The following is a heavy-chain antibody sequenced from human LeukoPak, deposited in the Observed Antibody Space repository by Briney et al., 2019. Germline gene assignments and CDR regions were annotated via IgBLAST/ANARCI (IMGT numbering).Heavy chain of an antibody. V-gene: IGHV1-18*01. J-gene: IGHJ4*02. CDR3: ARDVGFYYCDSRGYGPVDY. Sequence: ASVKVSCKASGYTFTSYGISWVRQAPGQGLEWMGWISAYNGNTNYAQKLQGRVTMTTDTSTSTAYMELNRLTSDDTAVYYCARDVGFYYCDSRGYGPVDYWGQGTLVTVSS. D-gene: IGHD3-22*01. CDR2: ISAYNGNT. CDR1: GYTFTSYG.